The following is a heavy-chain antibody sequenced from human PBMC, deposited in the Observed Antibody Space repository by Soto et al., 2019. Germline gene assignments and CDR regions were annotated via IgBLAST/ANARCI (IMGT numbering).Heavy chain of an antibody. J-gene: IGHJ4*02. CDR2: ISAYNGNT. Sequence: QVQLVQSGTEVKKPGASVKVSCKASGYTFTSYGISWVRQAPGQGLELMGWISAYNGNTHYAQKLQGRVTMTTDTSTSTAYMEMRGLGSDDTAVYYFAREPNYFGYWCQGTLGTVSS. V-gene: IGHV1-18*01. CDR1: GYTFTSYG. CDR3: AREPNYFGY.